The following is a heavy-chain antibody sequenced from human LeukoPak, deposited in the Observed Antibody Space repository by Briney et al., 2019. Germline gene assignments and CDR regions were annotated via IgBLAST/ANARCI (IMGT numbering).Heavy chain of an antibody. Sequence: SETLSLTCTVSGGSISSYYWSWIRQPPGKGLEWIGYIYTSGSTNYNPSLKSRVTISVDTSKNQFSLKLSSVTAADTAVYYCARSTYYDFWSGSPFDPWGQGTLVTVSS. D-gene: IGHD3-3*01. J-gene: IGHJ5*02. CDR3: ARSTYYDFWSGSPFDP. CDR1: GGSISSYY. V-gene: IGHV4-4*09. CDR2: IYTSGST.